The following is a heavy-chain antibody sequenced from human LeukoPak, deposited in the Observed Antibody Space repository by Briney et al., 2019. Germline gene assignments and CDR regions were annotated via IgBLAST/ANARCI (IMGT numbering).Heavy chain of an antibody. V-gene: IGHV3-7*01. Sequence: PGGSLRLSCAASGFIFSNYYMSWVRQAPGKGLEWVANIKQDGSEKNYVDSVKGRFTISRDNAKNSLYLQMNSLRADDTAVYYCAELGITMIGGVWGKGTTVTISS. CDR3: AELGITMIGGV. CDR2: IKQDGSEK. D-gene: IGHD3-10*02. CDR1: GFIFSNYY. J-gene: IGHJ6*04.